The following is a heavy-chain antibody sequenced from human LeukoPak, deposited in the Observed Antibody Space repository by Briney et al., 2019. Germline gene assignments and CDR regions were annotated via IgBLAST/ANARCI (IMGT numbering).Heavy chain of an antibody. D-gene: IGHD3-22*01. CDR1: GGTFSSYA. CDR2: IIPIFGIA. Sequence: GASVKVSCKASGGTFSSYAISWVRQAPGQGLEWMGRIIPIFGIANYAQKFQGRVTITADKSTSTAYMELSSLRSEDTAVYYCARDAGYYGSSGLGTFDIWGQGTMVTVSS. J-gene: IGHJ3*02. V-gene: IGHV1-69*04. CDR3: ARDAGYYGSSGLGTFDI.